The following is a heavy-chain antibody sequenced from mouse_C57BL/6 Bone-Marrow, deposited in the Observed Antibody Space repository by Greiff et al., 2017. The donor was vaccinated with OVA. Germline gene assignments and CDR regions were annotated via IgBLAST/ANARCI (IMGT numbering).Heavy chain of an antibody. V-gene: IGHV1-54*01. Sequence: VQLQESGAELVRPGTSVKVSCKASGYAFTNYLIEWVKQRPGQGLEWIGVINPGSGGTNYNEKFKGKATLTADKSSSTAYMQLSSLTSEDSAVYFCAREVYDGYPAWFAYWGQGTLVTVSA. CDR2: INPGSGGT. CDR3: AREVYDGYPAWFAY. J-gene: IGHJ3*01. D-gene: IGHD2-3*01. CDR1: GYAFTNYL.